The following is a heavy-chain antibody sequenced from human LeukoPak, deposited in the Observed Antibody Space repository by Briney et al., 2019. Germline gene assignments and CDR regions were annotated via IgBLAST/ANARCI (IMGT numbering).Heavy chain of an antibody. CDR2: INKDGGEK. D-gene: IGHD1-26*01. CDR3: VKDPPPRYSGSPPAY. Sequence: GGSLRLSCAASGLTFSSYWMSWVRQAPGKGLEWVANINKDGGEKYYVDSVKGRFTISRDNAKNSLYLQMNSLRADDTAVYYCVKDPPPRYSGSPPAYWGQGTLVTVSS. J-gene: IGHJ4*02. CDR1: GLTFSSYW. V-gene: IGHV3-7*03.